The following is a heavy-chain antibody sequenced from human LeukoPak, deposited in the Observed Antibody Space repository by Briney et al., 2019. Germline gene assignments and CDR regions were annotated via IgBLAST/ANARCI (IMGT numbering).Heavy chain of an antibody. V-gene: IGHV3-7*01. D-gene: IGHD3-10*01. Sequence: GGSLRLSCAASGFTFSSYAMSWVRQAPGKGLEWVANIKQDGSEKYYVDSVKGRFTISRDNAKNSLYLQMNSLRVEDTAVYYCARDKWFGGYYGMDVWGQGTTVTVSS. CDR3: ARDKWFGGYYGMDV. J-gene: IGHJ6*02. CDR1: GFTFSSYA. CDR2: IKQDGSEK.